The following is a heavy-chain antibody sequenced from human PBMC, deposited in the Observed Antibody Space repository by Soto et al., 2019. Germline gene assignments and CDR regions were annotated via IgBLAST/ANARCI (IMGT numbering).Heavy chain of an antibody. CDR2: IKQDGSEK. Sequence: GGSLRLSCAASGFTFSSYWMSWVRQAPGKGLEWVANIKQDGSEKYYVDSVKGRFTISRDNAKNSLYLQMNSLRAEDTAVYYCARVGAGWGSDAFDIWGQGTMVTVSS. J-gene: IGHJ3*02. CDR3: ARVGAGWGSDAFDI. V-gene: IGHV3-7*01. CDR1: GFTFSSYW. D-gene: IGHD7-27*01.